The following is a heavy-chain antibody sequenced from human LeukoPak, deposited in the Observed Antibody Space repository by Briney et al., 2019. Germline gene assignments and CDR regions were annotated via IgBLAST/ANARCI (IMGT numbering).Heavy chain of an antibody. J-gene: IGHJ3*02. V-gene: IGHV3-11*04. CDR2: ISSSASTI. CDR1: GFTFSNYA. D-gene: IGHD3-16*02. Sequence: GGTLRLSCAASGFTFSNYAMSWIRQPPGKGLEWVSHISSSASTIYYADSVKGRFTISGDNAKNSLYLQMNSLRAEDTAVYHCARSYDYVWGNYRLNADIWGQGTMVTVSS. CDR3: ARSYDYVWGNYRLNADI.